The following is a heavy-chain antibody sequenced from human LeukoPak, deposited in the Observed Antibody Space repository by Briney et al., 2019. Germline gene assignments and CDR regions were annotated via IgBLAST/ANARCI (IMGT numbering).Heavy chain of an antibody. D-gene: IGHD6-19*01. CDR2: IYTSAST. CDR3: ARLAWYSSGVAFDY. V-gene: IGHV4-38-2*02. J-gene: IGHJ4*02. CDR1: GYSISSGYY. Sequence: SETLSLTCTVSGYSISSGYYWGWIRLPPGKGRGWIGRIYTSASTNYTTSLKTRVTMSVATSKTQFSLTLSSATAADTAVYYCARLAWYSSGVAFDYWGQGTLVTVSS.